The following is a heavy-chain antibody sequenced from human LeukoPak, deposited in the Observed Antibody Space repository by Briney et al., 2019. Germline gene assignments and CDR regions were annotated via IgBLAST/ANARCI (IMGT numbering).Heavy chain of an antibody. CDR2: INHSGST. CDR1: GGSFSGYY. CDR3: ARGSAWLDY. J-gene: IGHJ4*02. Sequence: SETLSLTCAVYGGSFSGYYWSWIRQPPGKGLEWIGEINHSGSTNYNPSLKSRVTISVDTSKNQFSLKLSSVTAADTAVYHCARGSAWLDYWGQGTLVTVSS. D-gene: IGHD6-25*01. V-gene: IGHV4-34*01.